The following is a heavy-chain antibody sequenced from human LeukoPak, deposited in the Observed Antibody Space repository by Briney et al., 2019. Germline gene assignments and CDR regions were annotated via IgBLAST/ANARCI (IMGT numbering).Heavy chain of an antibody. D-gene: IGHD4-17*01. CDR2: IYYSGST. CDR3: ARGDYGDYV. V-gene: IGHV4-59*01. Sequence: SETLSLTCTVYGGSFSGYYWSWIRQPPGKGLEWIGYIYYSGSTNYNPSLKSRVTISVDTSKNQFSLKLSSVTAADTAVYYCARGDYGDYVWGQGTLVTVSS. J-gene: IGHJ4*02. CDR1: GGSFSGYY.